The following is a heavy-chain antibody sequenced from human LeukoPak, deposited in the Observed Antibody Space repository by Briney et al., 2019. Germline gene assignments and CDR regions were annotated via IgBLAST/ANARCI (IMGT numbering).Heavy chain of an antibody. CDR3: ARGWSGMDV. D-gene: IGHD3-3*01. CDR1: GFTFSRYW. Sequence: GGSLRLSCAASGFTFSRYWMSWVRQAPGKGLEWVANIKQDGSEKYYVDSVKGRFTISRDNAKNSLYLQMNSLRAEDTAVYYCARGWSGMDVWGQGTTVTVSS. CDR2: IKQDGSEK. V-gene: IGHV3-7*02. J-gene: IGHJ6*02.